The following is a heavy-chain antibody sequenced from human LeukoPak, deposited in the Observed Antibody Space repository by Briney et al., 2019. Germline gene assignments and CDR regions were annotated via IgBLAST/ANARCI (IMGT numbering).Heavy chain of an antibody. D-gene: IGHD2-15*01. CDR1: GFTFSGHW. CDR3: TRSGYSNGYYY. CDR2: ITPDGNAA. J-gene: IGHJ4*02. V-gene: IGHV3-74*03. Sequence: GGSLSPSRVASGFTFSGHWMHWVRQVPGKGLMAVSRITPDGNAAAYADSVKGRFTISRDNAKNTLYLEMNSLTAEDTALYHCTRSGYSNGYYYWGQGTLVTVSS.